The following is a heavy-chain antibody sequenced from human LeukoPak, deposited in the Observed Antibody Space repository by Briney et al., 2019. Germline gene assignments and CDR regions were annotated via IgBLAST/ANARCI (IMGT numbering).Heavy chain of an antibody. J-gene: IGHJ4*02. CDR1: GGSFNGYY. CDR2: INHSGST. V-gene: IGHV4-34*01. CDR3: ARVGGYADY. D-gene: IGHD5-12*01. Sequence: SETLSLTCAVYGGSFNGYYWSWIRQPPGKGLEWIGEINHSGSTNYNPSLKSRVTISLDTSKNQFSLKLSSVTAADTAVYYCARVGGYADYWGQGTLVTVSS.